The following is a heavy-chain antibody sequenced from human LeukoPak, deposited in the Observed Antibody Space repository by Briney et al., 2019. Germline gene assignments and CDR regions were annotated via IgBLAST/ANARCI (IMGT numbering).Heavy chain of an antibody. CDR3: ARDQEDSSPFGAFDM. D-gene: IGHD3-22*01. Sequence: GRSLRLSCAASGFTFSSYGMHWVRQVPGKGLEWVAAIWFDGIKKYYADSVKGRLTISRDNSKNTLYLQVNSLRAEDTAVYYCARDQEDSSPFGAFDMWGQGTMVTVSS. V-gene: IGHV3-33*01. J-gene: IGHJ3*02. CDR2: IWFDGIKK. CDR1: GFTFSSYG.